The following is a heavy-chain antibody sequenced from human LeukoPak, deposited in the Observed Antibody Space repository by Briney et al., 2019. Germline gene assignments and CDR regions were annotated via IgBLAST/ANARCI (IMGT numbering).Heavy chain of an antibody. CDR2: IKQDGSEK. Sequence: GGSPRLSCAASGFTFSSYWMSWVRQAPGKGLEWVANIKQDGSEKYYVDSVKGRFTISRDNAKNSLYLQMNSLRAEDTAVYYCARVFHRSGGSCYAYWGQGTLVTVSS. J-gene: IGHJ4*02. V-gene: IGHV3-7*01. CDR1: GFTFSSYW. CDR3: ARVFHRSGGSCYAY. D-gene: IGHD2-15*01.